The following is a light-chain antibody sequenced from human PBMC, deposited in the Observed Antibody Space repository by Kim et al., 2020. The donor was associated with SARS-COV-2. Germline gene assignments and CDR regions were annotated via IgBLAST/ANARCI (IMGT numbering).Light chain of an antibody. CDR3: QQRSNRPPT. Sequence: LSPEERATHSRGASVSVRGFFDSDQSRPRGEPRLLFYDAYTGATGVPDRFSGSVSGTDFSLSLSSLEPQDIAVYYCQQRSNRPPTFGQGTRLEI. V-gene: IGKV3-11*01. CDR1: VSVRGF. J-gene: IGKJ5*01. CDR2: DAY.